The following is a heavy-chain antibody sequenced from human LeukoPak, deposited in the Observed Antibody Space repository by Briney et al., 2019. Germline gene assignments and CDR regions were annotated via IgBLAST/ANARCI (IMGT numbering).Heavy chain of an antibody. CDR2: ISTHKGNT. CDR3: ARVRSASAGTASAFDI. J-gene: IGHJ3*02. D-gene: IGHD2-21*02. Sequence: AGSVEVSCKASGYTFSSYEINWVRQAPGQGLEWMGGISTHKGNTNYAQKFQGRVTMTTATSTSTAYMELRSLRSDDTAVYYCARVRSASAGTASAFDIWGQGTMVTVSS. CDR1: GYTFSSYE. V-gene: IGHV1-18*01.